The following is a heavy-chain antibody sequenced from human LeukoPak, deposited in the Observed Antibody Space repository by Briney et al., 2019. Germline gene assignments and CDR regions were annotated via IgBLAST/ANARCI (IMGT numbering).Heavy chain of an antibody. CDR2: IYPGDSDT. J-gene: IGHJ4*02. D-gene: IGHD4-23*01. CDR1: GYSFANYW. Sequence: GESLKISCEGSGYSFANYWIGWVRQMPGKGLEWMVIIYPGDSDTKYSPSFQGQVTISADKSISTAYLQWSSLKASDTAMYYCARGLIRWLYYFDYWGQGTLVTVSS. CDR3: ARGLIRWLYYFDY. V-gene: IGHV5-51*01.